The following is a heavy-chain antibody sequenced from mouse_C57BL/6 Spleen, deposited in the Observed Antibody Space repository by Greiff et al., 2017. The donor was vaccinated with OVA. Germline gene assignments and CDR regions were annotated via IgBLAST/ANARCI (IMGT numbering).Heavy chain of an antibody. J-gene: IGHJ2*01. D-gene: IGHD2-4*01. V-gene: IGHV3-6*01. CDR1: GYSITSGYY. CDR3: ARGLSLYDYDDGVDY. CDR2: ISYDGSN. Sequence: EVKLVESGPGLVKPSQSLSLTCSVTGYSITSGYYWNWIRQFPGNKLEWMGYISYDGSNNYNPSLKNRISITRDPSKNQFFLKLNSVTTEDTATYYCARGLSLYDYDDGVDYWGQGTTLTVSS.